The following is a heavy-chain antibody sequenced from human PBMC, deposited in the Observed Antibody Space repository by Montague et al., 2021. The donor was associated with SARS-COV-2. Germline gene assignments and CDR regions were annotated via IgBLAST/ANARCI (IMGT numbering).Heavy chain of an antibody. D-gene: IGHD3-22*01. CDR1: GFTFSSYN. V-gene: IGHV3-21*01. Sequence: SLRLSCAASGFTFSSYNMNWVRQAPGKGLEWVSSISGSSRYISXXXSXXXRFXISRDNAKNSLYLQMNSLRAEDTAVYYCARAPRIVVVIWSPDVFDIWGQGTMVTVSS. J-gene: IGHJ3*02. CDR2: ISGSSRYI. CDR3: ARAPRIVVVIWSPDVFDI.